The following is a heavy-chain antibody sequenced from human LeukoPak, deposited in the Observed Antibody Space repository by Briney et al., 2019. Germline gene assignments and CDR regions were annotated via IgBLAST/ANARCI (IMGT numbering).Heavy chain of an antibody. CDR2: ISGYNGNT. CDR3: ARGSGSYYDYYYYYMDV. D-gene: IGHD1-26*01. J-gene: IGHJ6*03. V-gene: IGHV1-18*01. CDR1: GYTFTSYG. Sequence: ASVKVSCKASGYTFTSYGISWVRQAPGQGLEWMGWISGYNGNTKYVQNLQGRVTMTTDTSTSTAYMELRSLRSDDTAVYYCARGSGSYYDYYYYYMDVWGKGTTVTVSS.